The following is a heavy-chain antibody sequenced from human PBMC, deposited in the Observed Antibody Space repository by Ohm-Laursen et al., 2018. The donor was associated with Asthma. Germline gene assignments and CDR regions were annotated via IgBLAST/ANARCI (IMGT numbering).Heavy chain of an antibody. CDR1: GFTFSSYA. CDR2: ISYDGSNK. D-gene: IGHD2-2*01. J-gene: IGHJ6*02. Sequence: SLRLSCAASGFTFSSYAMHWVRQAPGKGLEWVAVISYDGSNKYYADSVKGRFTISRDNSKNTLYLQMNSLRAEDTAVYYCARDRVDIVVVPAAMVSPYYYYYGMDVWGQGTTVTVSS. V-gene: IGHV3-30-3*01. CDR3: ARDRVDIVVVPAAMVSPYYYYYGMDV.